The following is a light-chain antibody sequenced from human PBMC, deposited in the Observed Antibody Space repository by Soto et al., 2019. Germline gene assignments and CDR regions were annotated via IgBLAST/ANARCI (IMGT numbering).Light chain of an antibody. V-gene: IGKV2-40*01. CDR3: MQRIEFPYT. CDR2: TLS. J-gene: IGKJ2*01. CDR1: QSLLRSHDGNTY. Sequence: EIVLTQSPGTLSLSPGERATLSCRSSQSLLRSHDGNTYLDWYLQKPGQSPQLLIYTLSYRASGVPDRFSGSGSGTDFTLKISRVDAEDVGVYYCMQRIEFPYTFGQGTKLEIK.